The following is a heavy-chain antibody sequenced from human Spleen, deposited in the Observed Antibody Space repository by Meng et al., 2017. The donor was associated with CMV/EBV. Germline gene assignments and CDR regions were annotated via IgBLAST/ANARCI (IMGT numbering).Heavy chain of an antibody. V-gene: IGHV3-7*01. CDR3: ARRYCSSTSCYTSYNWFDP. Sequence: GGSLRLSCVVSGFTFSSYWMSWVRQAPGKGLEWVAKIKDDGSEKYYVDSVKGRFTISRDNAKNSLYLQMNSLRAEDTAVYYCARRYCSSTSCYTSYNWFDPWGQGTLVTVSS. D-gene: IGHD2-2*02. J-gene: IGHJ5*02. CDR1: GFTFSSYW. CDR2: IKDDGSEK.